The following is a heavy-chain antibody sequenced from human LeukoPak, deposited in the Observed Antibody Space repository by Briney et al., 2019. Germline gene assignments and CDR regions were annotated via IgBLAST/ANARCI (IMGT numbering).Heavy chain of an antibody. Sequence: SETLSLTCTVSGYSISSDYYWGWIRQPPRKGLEWIGSIYHSGRTYYNPSLKSRVTLSLDPSKNQFYLKLSSVTAADTAVYYCARESYDILTGYYSQVIDYWGQGTLVTVSS. CDR1: GYSISSDYY. CDR2: IYHSGRT. J-gene: IGHJ4*02. V-gene: IGHV4-38-2*02. D-gene: IGHD3-9*01. CDR3: ARESYDILTGYYSQVIDY.